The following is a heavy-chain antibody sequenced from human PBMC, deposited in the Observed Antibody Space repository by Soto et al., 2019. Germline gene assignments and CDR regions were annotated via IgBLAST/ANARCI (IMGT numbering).Heavy chain of an antibody. CDR3: GRHVVWCGAFDL. J-gene: IGHJ5*02. D-gene: IGHD3-10*01. V-gene: IGHV4-39*01. CDR2: IFYTGTT. Sequence: QLQLQESGRGLVKPSETFSQTCIISSRGISSRNSYRSTIRPPPGKGLEWIGSIFYTGTTYYKPSLKSRVTISIDKSLQQFSLDPSTVTASDGARVYCGRHVVWCGAFDLLRQGTLVTVSS. CDR1: SRGISSRNSY.